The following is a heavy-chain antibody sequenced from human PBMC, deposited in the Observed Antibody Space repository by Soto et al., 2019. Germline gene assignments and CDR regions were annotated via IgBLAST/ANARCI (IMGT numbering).Heavy chain of an antibody. Sequence: GASVKVSCKASGGTFSSYTISWVRQAPGQGLEWMGRIIPILGIANYAQKFQGRVTITADKSTSTAYMELSSLRSEDTAVYYCASLYGSGDRSTFDYWGQGTLVTVSS. CDR1: GGTFSSYT. CDR2: IIPILGIA. CDR3: ASLYGSGDRSTFDY. V-gene: IGHV1-69*02. J-gene: IGHJ4*02. D-gene: IGHD3-10*01.